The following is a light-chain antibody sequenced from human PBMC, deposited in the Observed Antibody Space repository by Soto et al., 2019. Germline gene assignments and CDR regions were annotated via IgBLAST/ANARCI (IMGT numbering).Light chain of an antibody. J-gene: IGKJ4*01. CDR3: QQYKSYPLT. Sequence: DIQMTQSPSTLSASVGDRVTITCRASQSISSWLAWYQQKPGKAPKLLIYRASSLETGVPSRFSGSGSGTEFTLTISSLQPDDFVTYYCQQYKSYPLTFGGGTKVEIK. CDR2: RAS. V-gene: IGKV1-5*03. CDR1: QSISSW.